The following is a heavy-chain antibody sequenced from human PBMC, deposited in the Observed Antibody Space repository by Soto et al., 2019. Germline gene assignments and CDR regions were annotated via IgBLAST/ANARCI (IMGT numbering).Heavy chain of an antibody. V-gene: IGHV3-74*01. Sequence: GGSLRLSCAASGSTFSSYWMHWVRQAPGKGLVWVSRINSDGSSTRYADSVKGRFTISRDNAKNTLYLQMNSLRAEDTAVYYCAVVPAANGHYGMDVWGQGTTVTVSS. CDR3: AVVPAANGHYGMDV. CDR1: GSTFSSYW. CDR2: INSDGSST. J-gene: IGHJ6*02. D-gene: IGHD2-2*01.